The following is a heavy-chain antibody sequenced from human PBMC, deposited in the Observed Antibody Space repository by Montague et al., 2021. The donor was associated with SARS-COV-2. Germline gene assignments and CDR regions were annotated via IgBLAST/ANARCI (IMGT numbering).Heavy chain of an antibody. D-gene: IGHD3-3*01. Sequence: SETLSLTCTVSGGSITSFYWSWIRQSPGEGLEWIGDIFPRGSANYNPTLKSRVTISVDTSQNLISLHMRSVTAGDTAVYHCARERRPTHGFLEWGVPRDSHLDYAMDLWGQGTTVIVSS. V-gene: IGHV4-59*01. CDR1: GGSITSFY. CDR3: ARERRPTHGFLEWGVPRDSHLDYAMDL. J-gene: IGHJ6*02. CDR2: IFPRGSA.